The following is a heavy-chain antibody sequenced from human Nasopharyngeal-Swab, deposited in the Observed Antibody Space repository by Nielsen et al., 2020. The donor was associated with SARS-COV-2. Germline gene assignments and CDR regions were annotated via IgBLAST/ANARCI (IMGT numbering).Heavy chain of an antibody. V-gene: IGHV3-20*04. D-gene: IGHD3-3*01. CDR1: GFTFDDYG. CDR3: AKDPYYDFWSGNTDGMDV. J-gene: IGHJ6*02. Sequence: GGSLRLSCAASGFTFDDYGMSWVRQAPGKGLEWVSGINWNGGSTGYADSVKGRFTISRDNAKNSLYLQMNSLRAEDTAVYYCAKDPYYDFWSGNTDGMDVWGQGTTVTVSS. CDR2: INWNGGST.